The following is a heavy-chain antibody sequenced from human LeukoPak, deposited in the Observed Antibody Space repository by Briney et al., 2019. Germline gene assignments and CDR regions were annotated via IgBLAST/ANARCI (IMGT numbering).Heavy chain of an antibody. Sequence: SDTLSLTCTVSGYSISSGYYWSWIRQPPGKGLEWIGYIYDSGSTNYNPSLKSRVTISVDTSKNQFSLKLSSVTAADTAVYYCASLTTAEAFDIWGQGTMVTVSS. J-gene: IGHJ3*02. CDR3: ASLTTAEAFDI. V-gene: IGHV4-61*01. D-gene: IGHD3-22*01. CDR2: IYDSGST. CDR1: GYSISSGYY.